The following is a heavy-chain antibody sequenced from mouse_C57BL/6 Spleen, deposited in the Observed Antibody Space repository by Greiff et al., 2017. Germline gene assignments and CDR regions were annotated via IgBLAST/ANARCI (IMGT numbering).Heavy chain of an antibody. D-gene: IGHD1-1*01. V-gene: IGHV3-6*01. Sequence: EVKLVESGPGLVKPSQSLSLTCSVTGYSITSGYYWNWIRQFPGNKLEWMGYISYDGSNNYNPSLKNRISITRDTSKNQFFLKLNSVTTEDTATYYCASEIYYGSSYGYAMDYWGQGTSVTVSS. J-gene: IGHJ4*01. CDR1: GYSITSGYY. CDR2: ISYDGSN. CDR3: ASEIYYGSSYGYAMDY.